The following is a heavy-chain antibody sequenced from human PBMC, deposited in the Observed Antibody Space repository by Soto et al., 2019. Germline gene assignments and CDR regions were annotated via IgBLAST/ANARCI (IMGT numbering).Heavy chain of an antibody. D-gene: IGHD3-3*01. Sequence: HLVQSGAEVKQPGASVKVSCKASGYTFKDNFLNWGRQAPGQGLEWMGWINPNNGGTDYAQKFQGRVTMTRDTSISTAYMEVSGLRSGDTAVYYCARDPSPDFWSGYYDYWGQGTLITVSS. CDR2: INPNNGGT. CDR3: ARDPSPDFWSGYYDY. CDR1: GYTFKDNF. J-gene: IGHJ4*02. V-gene: IGHV1-2*02.